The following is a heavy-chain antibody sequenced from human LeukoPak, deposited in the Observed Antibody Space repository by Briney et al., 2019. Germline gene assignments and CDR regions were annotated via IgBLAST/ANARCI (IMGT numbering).Heavy chain of an antibody. CDR3: TTSPPYWSGGSCFDY. V-gene: IGHV3-15*01. J-gene: IGHJ4*02. Sequence: GGSLRPSCAASGFTFSNAWMSWVSQAPGKGLEWVGRIKSKTDGGTTDYAAPVKGRFTISRDDSKNTLYLQMNSLKTEDTAVYYCTTSPPYWSGGSCFDYWGQGTLVTVSS. CDR2: IKSKTDGGTT. CDR1: GFTFSNAW. D-gene: IGHD2-15*01.